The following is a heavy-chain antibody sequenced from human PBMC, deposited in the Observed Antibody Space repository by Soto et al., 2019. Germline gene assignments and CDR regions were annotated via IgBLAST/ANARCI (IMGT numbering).Heavy chain of an antibody. V-gene: IGHV1-2*02. CDR3: ARRSRAYCSSTSCYTGGTYYYYGMDV. CDR2: INPNSGGT. J-gene: IGHJ6*02. Sequence: ASVKVSCKASGYTFTGYYMHWVRQAHGQGLEWMGWINPNSGGTNYAQKFQGRVTMTRDTSISTAYMELSRLRSDVTAVYYCARRSRAYCSSTSCYTGGTYYYYGMDVWGQGTTVTVSS. D-gene: IGHD2-2*02. CDR1: GYTFTGYY.